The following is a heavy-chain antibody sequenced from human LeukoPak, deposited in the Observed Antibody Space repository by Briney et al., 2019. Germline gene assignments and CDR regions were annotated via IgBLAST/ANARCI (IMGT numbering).Heavy chain of an antibody. D-gene: IGHD2-21*02. V-gene: IGHV4-39*07. CDR2: SYYSGST. CDR3: ATLNVIVGVTAVSDY. Sequence: PSQTLSLTCAVSGGSISSSNYYWGWIRQPPGKGLEWIGNSYYSGSTYYNPSLKSRVTISVDTSKNQFSLKLSSVTAADTAVYYCATLNVIVGVTAVSDYWGQGTLVTVSS. J-gene: IGHJ4*02. CDR1: GGSISSSNYY.